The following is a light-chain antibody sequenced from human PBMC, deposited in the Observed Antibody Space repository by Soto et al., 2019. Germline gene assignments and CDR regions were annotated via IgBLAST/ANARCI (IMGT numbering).Light chain of an antibody. Sequence: DIVLAQSQGTLSLSPRERATLSCRASQSVSNNYLAWYQQKPGQAPRLLIYGASNRATGIPDRFSGSGSGSDFTLTISRLEPEDFAVYYCQQYGSSGTFGQGTKVDIK. J-gene: IGKJ1*01. CDR2: GAS. CDR1: QSVSNNY. V-gene: IGKV3-20*01. CDR3: QQYGSSGT.